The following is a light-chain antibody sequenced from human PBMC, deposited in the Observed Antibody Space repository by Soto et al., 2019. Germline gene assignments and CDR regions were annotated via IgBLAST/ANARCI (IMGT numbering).Light chain of an antibody. V-gene: IGKV1-5*01. CDR2: TAS. CDR1: QGIASW. Sequence: DIQMTQSPSTLSASVGDRVTITCRASQGIASWLAWYQQKPGEAPKLLIYTASNLQSGVPSRFSGSGSGTEFTLTISRLQPDDFATYYCQQYGSHPTFGPGTKVDIK. J-gene: IGKJ3*01. CDR3: QQYGSHPT.